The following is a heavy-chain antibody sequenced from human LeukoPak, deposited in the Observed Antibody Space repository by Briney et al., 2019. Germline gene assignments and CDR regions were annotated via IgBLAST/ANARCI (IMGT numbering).Heavy chain of an antibody. D-gene: IGHD3-22*01. V-gene: IGHV3-23*01. J-gene: IGHJ4*02. CDR2: ISGSGGST. Sequence: ASGGTFSSYAMSWVRQAPGKGLEWVSAISGSGGSTYYADSVKGRFTISRDNSKNTLYLQMNSLRAEDTAVYYCAKGDYYDTPGNFDYWGQGTLVTVSS. CDR1: GGTFSSYA. CDR3: AKGDYYDTPGNFDY.